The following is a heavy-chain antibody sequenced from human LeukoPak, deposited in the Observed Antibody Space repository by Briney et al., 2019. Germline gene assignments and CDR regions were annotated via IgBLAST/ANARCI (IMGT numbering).Heavy chain of an antibody. CDR2: IYYSGST. Sequence: SETLSLTCTVSGGSISSYYWSWIRQPPGKGLEWIGYIYYSGSTNYNPSLKSRVTISVDTSKNQFSLKLSSVTAADTAAYYCARDLLYYDILTGLVVGPSTFDIWGQGTMVTVSS. D-gene: IGHD3-9*01. CDR3: ARDLLYYDILTGLVVGPSTFDI. J-gene: IGHJ3*02. CDR1: GGSISSYY. V-gene: IGHV4-59*01.